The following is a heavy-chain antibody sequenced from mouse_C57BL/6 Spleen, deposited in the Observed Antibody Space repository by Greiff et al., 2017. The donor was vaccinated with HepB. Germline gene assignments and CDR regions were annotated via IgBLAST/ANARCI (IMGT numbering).Heavy chain of an antibody. Sequence: QVQLQQSGPELVKPGASVKISCKASGYTFTSSWMNWVKQRPGQGLEWIGRINPGDGDTNYNRKFKGKATLTADKSSSTAYMQLSSLTSEDSAVYGCAVVDGRWRFDDWGKGTTLTVSS. V-gene: IGHV1-82*01. CDR2: INPGDGDT. CDR3: AVVDGRWRFDD. J-gene: IGHJ2*01. CDR1: GYTFTSSW. D-gene: IGHD1-1*01.